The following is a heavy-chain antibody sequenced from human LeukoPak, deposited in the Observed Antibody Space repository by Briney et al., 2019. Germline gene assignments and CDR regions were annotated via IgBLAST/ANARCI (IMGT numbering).Heavy chain of an antibody. CDR3: ARDQSIYDFWSGYSGGYGMDV. Sequence: GGSLRLSCAASGFTFSSYSMNWVRQAPGKGLEWVSSISSSSSYIYYADSVKGRFTIPRDNAKNSLYLQMNSLRAEDTAVYYCARDQSIYDFWSGYSGGYGMDVWGQGTTVTVSS. CDR1: GFTFSSYS. V-gene: IGHV3-21*01. CDR2: ISSSSSYI. D-gene: IGHD3-3*01. J-gene: IGHJ6*02.